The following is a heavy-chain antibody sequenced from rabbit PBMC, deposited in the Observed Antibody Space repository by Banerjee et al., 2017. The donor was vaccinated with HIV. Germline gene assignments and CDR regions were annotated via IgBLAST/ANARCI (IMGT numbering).Heavy chain of an antibody. J-gene: IGHJ4*01. D-gene: IGHD1-1*01. Sequence: QQLVESGGGLVKPGASLTLTCKDSGFSFSSGYYMCWVRQAPGKGLEWIGCIGAISGATYYASWAKGRFTISKTSSTTVTLQLNSLTAADTATYFCARTDNSDTRAFNLWGPGTLVTVS. V-gene: IGHV1S40*01. CDR2: IGAISGAT. CDR1: GFSFSSGYY. CDR3: ARTDNSDTRAFNL.